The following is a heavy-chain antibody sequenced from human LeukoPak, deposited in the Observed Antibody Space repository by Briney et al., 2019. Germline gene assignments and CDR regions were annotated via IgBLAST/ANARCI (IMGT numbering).Heavy chain of an antibody. D-gene: IGHD6-13*01. CDR3: ARDGAYSSSWYSYNWFDP. J-gene: IGHJ5*02. CDR1: GGSTSGYY. V-gene: IGHV4-59*12. Sequence: PSETLSLTCTVSGGSTSGYYWSWIRQPPGKGLEWIADIYYSGSTNYNPSLTSRVTISVDTSKNQFSLKLSSVTAADTAVYYCARDGAYSSSWYSYNWFDPWGQGTLVTVSS. CDR2: IYYSGST.